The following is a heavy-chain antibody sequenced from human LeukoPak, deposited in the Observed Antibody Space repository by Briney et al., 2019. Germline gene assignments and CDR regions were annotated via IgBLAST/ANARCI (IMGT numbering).Heavy chain of an antibody. V-gene: IGHV3-23*01. J-gene: IGHJ4*02. CDR2: ISGSGGST. Sequence: GGSLRLSCAASGFTFSSYAMSWVRQAPGKGLEWVSAISGSGGSTYYADSVKGRFTISRDNSKNTLYLQMDSLRAEDAAVYYCAKDLLSGYDGPFDYWGQGTLVTVSS. CDR1: GFTFSSYA. D-gene: IGHD5-12*01. CDR3: AKDLLSGYDGPFDY.